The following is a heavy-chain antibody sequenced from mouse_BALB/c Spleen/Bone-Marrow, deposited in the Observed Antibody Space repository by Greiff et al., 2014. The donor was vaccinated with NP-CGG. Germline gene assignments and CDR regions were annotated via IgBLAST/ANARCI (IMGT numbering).Heavy chain of an antibody. CDR1: GFTFSSFG. CDR3: ARGGSYRYDVDAMDY. CDR2: ISSGSSTI. V-gene: IGHV5-17*02. D-gene: IGHD2-14*01. Sequence: EVQGVESGGGLVQPGGSRKLSCAASGFTFSSFGMHWVRQAPEKGLEWVAYISSGSSTIYYADTLKGRFTISRDNPKNTLFLQMTSLRSEDTAMYYCARGGSYRYDVDAMDYWGQGTSVTVSS. J-gene: IGHJ4*01.